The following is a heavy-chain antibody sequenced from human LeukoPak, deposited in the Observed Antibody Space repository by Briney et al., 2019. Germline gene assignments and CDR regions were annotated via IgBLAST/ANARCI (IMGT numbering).Heavy chain of an antibody. V-gene: IGHV3-7*01. CDR2: IKQDGSEI. CDR1: GFTFSSYW. Sequence: GGSLRLSCAASGFTFSSYWMSWVRQAPGKGLEWVANIKQDGSEIYYVDSVKGRFTISRDNAKNSLYLQMNSLRVEDTAVYYCARVPRYSGSYAFEIRGQGTMVTVSS. CDR3: ARVPRYSGSYAFEI. D-gene: IGHD6-6*01. J-gene: IGHJ3*02.